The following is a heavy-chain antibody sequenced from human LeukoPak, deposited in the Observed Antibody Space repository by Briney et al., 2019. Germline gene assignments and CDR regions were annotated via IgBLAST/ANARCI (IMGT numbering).Heavy chain of an antibody. J-gene: IGHJ4*02. CDR3: ARGIRVENSYGLAHYFDA. CDR1: GGSISNNF. Sequence: SETLSLTCSLSGGSISNNFWLWIRHTPVKRLDYIHRIHAKGITNYNPSLKSRTTMSGDTAKNQVSLGLSSVPAAASAAYYCARGIRVENSYGLAHYFDAWGEETLVSVSS. D-gene: IGHD5-18*01. V-gene: IGHV4-4*07. CDR2: IHAKGIT.